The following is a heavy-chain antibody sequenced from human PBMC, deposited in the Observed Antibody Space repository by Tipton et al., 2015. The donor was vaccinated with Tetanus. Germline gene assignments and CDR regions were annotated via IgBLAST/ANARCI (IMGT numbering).Heavy chain of an antibody. Sequence: LRLSCTVSGGSITRYYWSWIRQTPEKGLEWIGNVYSSGSAYYNPSLKGRATISVDTSTTQFSLRLNSVTAADTAIYYCARDHRLSASYAGWFDPWGQGTLVTVSS. J-gene: IGHJ5*02. D-gene: IGHD1-26*01. V-gene: IGHV4-59*01. CDR3: ARDHRLSASYAGWFDP. CDR2: VYSSGSA. CDR1: GGSITRYY.